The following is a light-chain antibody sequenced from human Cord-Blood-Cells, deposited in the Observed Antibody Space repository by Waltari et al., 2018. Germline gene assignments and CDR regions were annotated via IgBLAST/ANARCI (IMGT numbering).Light chain of an antibody. CDR1: KIGSKS. CDR2: YDS. V-gene: IGLV3-21*04. Sequence: SYVLTQPPSVSVAPGKTARITCGGNKIGSKSVHWYQQKPGQAPVLVIYYDSDRPSGIPERFSGSNSGTTATLTISRVEAGDEADYYCQVWDSSSDHPVFGGGTKLTVL. J-gene: IGLJ3*02. CDR3: QVWDSSSDHPV.